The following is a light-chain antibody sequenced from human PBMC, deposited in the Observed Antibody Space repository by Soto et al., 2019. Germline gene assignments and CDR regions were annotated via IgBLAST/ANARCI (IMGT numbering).Light chain of an antibody. CDR3: QQFNNYPFT. J-gene: IGKJ4*01. CDR2: IAS. CDR1: QDIGSA. Sequence: IQMTQSPSSLSASVGARVTITCQASQDIGSAVAWYQQIPGKAPNLLIYIASSLQSGVPSRFSGSGSGTDCTLTISSLQPEDVAIYYCQQFNNYPFTFGGGTKVDIK. V-gene: IGKV1D-13*01.